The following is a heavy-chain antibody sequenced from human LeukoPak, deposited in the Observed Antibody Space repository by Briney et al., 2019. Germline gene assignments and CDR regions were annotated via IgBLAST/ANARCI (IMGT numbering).Heavy chain of an antibody. J-gene: IGHJ6*02. Sequence: SVKVSCKASGGTFSSYAISWVRQAPGQGLEWMGRIIPILGIANYAQKFQGRVTITADKSTSTAYMELSSLRSEDTAVYYCARDGYNSSPSLNYGMDVWGQGTTVTVSS. CDR1: GGTFSSYA. V-gene: IGHV1-69*04. CDR3: ARDGYNSSPSLNYGMDV. CDR2: IIPILGIA. D-gene: IGHD5-24*01.